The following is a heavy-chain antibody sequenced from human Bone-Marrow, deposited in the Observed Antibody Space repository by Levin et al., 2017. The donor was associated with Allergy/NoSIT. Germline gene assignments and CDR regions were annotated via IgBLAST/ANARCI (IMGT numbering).Heavy chain of an antibody. Sequence: ETLSLTCAASGFTFSYYAMNWVRQAPGKGLEWVSSISSNGGSTHHSDSVEGRFTISRDNSRNTLYLQMTSLRAEDTAVYYCARERDGWYGEYFEVWGQGTLVTVSS. V-gene: IGHV3-23*01. D-gene: IGHD5-24*01. CDR3: ARERDGWYGEYFEV. CDR2: ISSNGGST. CDR1: GFTFSYYA. J-gene: IGHJ1*01.